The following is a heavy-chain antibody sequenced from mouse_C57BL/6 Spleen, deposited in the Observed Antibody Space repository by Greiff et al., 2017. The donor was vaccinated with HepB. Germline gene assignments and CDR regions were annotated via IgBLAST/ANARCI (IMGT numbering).Heavy chain of an antibody. D-gene: IGHD2-12*01. CDR3: GRGVRSYWYFDV. J-gene: IGHJ1*03. V-gene: IGHV5-15*01. CDR2: ISNLAYSS. CDR1: GFTFSDYG. Sequence: EVKVVESGGGLVQPGGSLKLSCAASGFTFSDYGMAWVRQAPRKGPEWVAFISNLAYSSYYADTVTGRFTISRENAKNTLYLEMSSLRSEDTAMYYCGRGVRSYWYFDVWGTGTTVTVSS.